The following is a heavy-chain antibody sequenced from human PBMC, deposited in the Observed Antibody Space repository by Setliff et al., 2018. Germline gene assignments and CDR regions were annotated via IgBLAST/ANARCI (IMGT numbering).Heavy chain of an antibody. CDR1: GYLLTSYG. D-gene: IGHD3-22*01. Sequence: ASVKVSCKTSGYLLTSYGLTWVRQAPGQGLDWLGWISPYNGHTNYAQNLQGRVTMTTDTSTNTAYMEMRGLRSDDTAVYYCARINFYVSSGYYYAPDYWGQGTLVTVSS. CDR3: ARINFYVSSGYYYAPDY. V-gene: IGHV1-18*01. CDR2: ISPYNGHT. J-gene: IGHJ4*02.